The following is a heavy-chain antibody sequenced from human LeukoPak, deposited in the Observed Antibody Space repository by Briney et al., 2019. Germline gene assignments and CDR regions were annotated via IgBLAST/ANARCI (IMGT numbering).Heavy chain of an antibody. CDR1: GFTFSSYG. D-gene: IGHD6-19*01. V-gene: IGHV3-33*01. Sequence: PGGSLRLSCAASGFTFSSYGMHWVRQAPGKGLEWVAVIWYDGSNKYYADSVKGRFTISRDNSKNTLYLQMNSPRPEDTAVYYCARARLAVTGDYFDYWGPGTLVTVSS. CDR3: ARARLAVTGDYFDY. J-gene: IGHJ4*02. CDR2: IWYDGSNK.